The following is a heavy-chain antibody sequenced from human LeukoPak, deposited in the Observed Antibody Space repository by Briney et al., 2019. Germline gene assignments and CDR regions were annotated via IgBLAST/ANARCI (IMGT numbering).Heavy chain of an antibody. D-gene: IGHD2-2*01. J-gene: IGHJ4*02. V-gene: IGHV3-23*01. CDR2: ISGSGGST. Sequence: GGSPRLSCAAPGFIFSNYGMSWVRQAPGKGLEWVSAISGSGGSTYYADSVKGRFTISRDNSKNTLYLQMNSLRAEDTALYYCAKDCSSSSCHYWGQGTLVTVSS. CDR1: GFIFSNYG. CDR3: AKDCSSSSCHY.